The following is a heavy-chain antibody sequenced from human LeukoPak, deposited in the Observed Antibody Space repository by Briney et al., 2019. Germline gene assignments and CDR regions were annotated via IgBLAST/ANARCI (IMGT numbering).Heavy chain of an antibody. CDR3: ARDRYYYDSRGHPD. V-gene: IGHV3-48*02. D-gene: IGHD3-22*01. Sequence: PGGSLRPSCAASGFTFSNYNMNWVRQAPGKGLEWVSYISSGSRTIYYADSVKGRFTISRDNAKNSLYLQMNSLRDEDTAVYYCARDRYYYDSRGHPDWGQGTLVTVSS. J-gene: IGHJ4*02. CDR1: GFTFSNYN. CDR2: ISSGSRTI.